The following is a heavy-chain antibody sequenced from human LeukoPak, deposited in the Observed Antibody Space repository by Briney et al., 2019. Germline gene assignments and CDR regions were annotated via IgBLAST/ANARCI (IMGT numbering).Heavy chain of an antibody. Sequence: SETLSLTCTVSGGSISYYYWTWIRQPPGKGLEWIGYILYTGSTNYSPSLKSRVSMSVDTSKDQFSLRLSSVTAADTAVYYCARGFSSGWTDYWGQGTLVTVSS. CDR1: GGSISYYY. CDR3: ARGFSSGWTDY. V-gene: IGHV4-59*01. D-gene: IGHD6-19*01. CDR2: ILYTGST. J-gene: IGHJ4*02.